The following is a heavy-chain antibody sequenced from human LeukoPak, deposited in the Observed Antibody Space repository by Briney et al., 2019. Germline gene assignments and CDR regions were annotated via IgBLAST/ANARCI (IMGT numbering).Heavy chain of an antibody. CDR2: ISGNGGRT. V-gene: IGHV3-23*01. J-gene: IGHJ4*02. D-gene: IGHD4-17*01. Sequence: PGGSLRLSCAASGFTFSLYTMSWGREAPGKGLEWVLGISGNGGRTYYADSVKGRFTISRDNSKNTLNLQLNSLSAEDTALYYCAKDQEVGVTTYYFDYWGQGTLVTVSS. CDR3: AKDQEVGVTTYYFDY. CDR1: GFTFSLYT.